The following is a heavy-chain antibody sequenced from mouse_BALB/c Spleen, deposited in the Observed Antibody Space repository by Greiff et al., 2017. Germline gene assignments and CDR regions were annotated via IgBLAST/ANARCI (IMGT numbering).Heavy chain of an antibody. CDR1: GYTFTSYW. V-gene: IGHV1-7*01. J-gene: IGHJ3*01. D-gene: IGHD1-1*01. CDR2: INPSTGYT. Sequence: QVQLKESGAELAKPGASVKMSCKASGYTFTSYWMHWVKQRPGQGLEWIGYINPSTGYTEYNQKFKDKATLTADKSSSTAYMQLSSLTSEDSAVYYCARYLTGSSPWFAYWGQGTLVTVSA. CDR3: ARYLTGSSPWFAY.